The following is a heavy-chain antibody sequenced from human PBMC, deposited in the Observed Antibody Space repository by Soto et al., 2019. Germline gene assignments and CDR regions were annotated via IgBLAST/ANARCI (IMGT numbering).Heavy chain of an antibody. V-gene: IGHV1-2*02. D-gene: IGHD3-10*02. CDR3: ARNMDYYYGRGSGNGHGV. J-gene: IGHJ6*02. CDR2: INTKFGDT. CDR1: GYTFTAYH. Sequence: QVRLVQSGAEVKEPGDSVRVSCEASGYTFTAYHIHWVRQAPGQGLEWMGWINTKFGDTGYAQDFQGRVSMTSDMSISTVYMELSRLTSDDTAIYYCARNMDYYYGRGSGNGHGVWGQGTTVTVFS.